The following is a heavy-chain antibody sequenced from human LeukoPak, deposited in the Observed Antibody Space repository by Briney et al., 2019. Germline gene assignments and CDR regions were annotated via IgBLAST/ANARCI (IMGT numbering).Heavy chain of an antibody. CDR3: ARDMYSYGQNDY. D-gene: IGHD5-18*01. Sequence: GGSLRLSCAASGFTFSSYSMNWVRQAPGKGLEWVSSISSSSSYIYYADSVKGRFTISRDNAKNSLYLQMNSLRAEDTAVYYCARDMYSYGQNDYWGQGTLVAVSS. CDR2: ISSSSSYI. V-gene: IGHV3-21*01. J-gene: IGHJ4*02. CDR1: GFTFSSYS.